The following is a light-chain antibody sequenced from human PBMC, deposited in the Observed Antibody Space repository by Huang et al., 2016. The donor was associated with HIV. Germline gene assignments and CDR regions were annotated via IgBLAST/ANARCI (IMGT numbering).Light chain of an antibody. CDR1: HHIGSS. Sequence: DIVLTQSPDTLSLSPGQRASLFCRASHHIGSSFAWYQHKPGQAPSLLIYDAFNRATDNAARFSGSGSGTDFTLTISSLKVEDFAFYYCQQRSTLITFGQGTRLE. J-gene: IGKJ5*01. CDR2: DAF. CDR3: QQRSTLIT. V-gene: IGKV3-11*01.